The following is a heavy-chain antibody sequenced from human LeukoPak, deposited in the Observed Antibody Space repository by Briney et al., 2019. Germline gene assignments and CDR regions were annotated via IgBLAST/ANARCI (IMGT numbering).Heavy chain of an antibody. Sequence: ASVKVSCKASGYTFTSYGISWVRQAPGQGLEWMGWISAYNGNTNYAQKLQGRVTMTTDTSTSTAYMELRSLRSDDTAVYYCARDRVLYCSSTSCYTSNAFDIWGQGTMVTVSS. CDR1: GYTFTSYG. D-gene: IGHD2-2*02. V-gene: IGHV1-18*01. J-gene: IGHJ3*02. CDR2: ISAYNGNT. CDR3: ARDRVLYCSSTSCYTSNAFDI.